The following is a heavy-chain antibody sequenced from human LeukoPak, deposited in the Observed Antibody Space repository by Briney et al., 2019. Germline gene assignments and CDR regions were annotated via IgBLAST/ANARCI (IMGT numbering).Heavy chain of an antibody. J-gene: IGHJ2*01. CDR1: GGSISSGGYY. V-gene: IGHV4-31*03. Sequence: SETLSLTCTVSGGSISSGGYYWSWIRQHPGKGLEWIGYIYYSGSTYYNPSLKSRVTISVGTSKNQFSLKLSSVTAADTAVYYCARGSSSWYWYFDLWGRGTLVTVSS. D-gene: IGHD6-13*01. CDR3: ARGSSSWYWYFDL. CDR2: IYYSGST.